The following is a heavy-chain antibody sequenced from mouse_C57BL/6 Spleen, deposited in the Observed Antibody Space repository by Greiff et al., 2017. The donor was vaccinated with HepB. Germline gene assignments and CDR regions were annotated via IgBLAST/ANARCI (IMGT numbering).Heavy chain of an antibody. J-gene: IGHJ1*03. CDR2: IYPGSGST. Sequence: QVHVKQPGAELVKPGASVKMSCKASGYTFTSYWITWVKQRPGQGLEWIGDIYPGSGSTNYNEKFKSKATLTVDTSSSTAYMQLSSLTSEDSAVYYCARTLYGSSLYWYFDVWGTGTTVTVSS. D-gene: IGHD1-1*01. CDR3: ARTLYGSSLYWYFDV. V-gene: IGHV1-55*01. CDR1: GYTFTSYW.